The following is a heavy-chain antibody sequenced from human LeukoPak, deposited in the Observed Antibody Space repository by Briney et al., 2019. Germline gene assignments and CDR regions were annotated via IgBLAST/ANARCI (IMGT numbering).Heavy chain of an antibody. CDR1: GGSFSGYY. V-gene: IGHV4-34*01. CDR2: INHSGST. Sequence: PSETLSLTCAAYGGSFSGYYWSWIRQPPGKGLEWIGEINHSGSTNYNPSLKSRVTISVDKSKNQFSLKLSSVTAADTAVYYCARGSRTKSNTYYYGSGSYLRYWGQGTLVTVS. CDR3: ARGSRTKSNTYYYGSGSYLRY. D-gene: IGHD3-10*01. J-gene: IGHJ4*02.